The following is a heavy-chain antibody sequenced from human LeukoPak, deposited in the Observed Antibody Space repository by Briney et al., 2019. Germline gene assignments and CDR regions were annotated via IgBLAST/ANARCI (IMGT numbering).Heavy chain of an antibody. Sequence: GESLKISCKGSGYIFTNYWIDWVRQVPGKGLEWMGIIHPGDSDTKYSPSFQGQVTISADKSISTAYLQWSSLKASDTAIYYCARARGFDYGQYYLEYWGQGSPVTVSS. CDR1: GYIFTNYW. CDR2: IHPGDSDT. D-gene: IGHD4/OR15-4a*01. V-gene: IGHV5-51*01. J-gene: IGHJ4*02. CDR3: ARARGFDYGQYYLEY.